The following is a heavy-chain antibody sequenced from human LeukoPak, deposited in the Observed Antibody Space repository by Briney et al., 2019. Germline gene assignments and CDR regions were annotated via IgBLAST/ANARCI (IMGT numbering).Heavy chain of an antibody. J-gene: IGHJ5*02. Sequence: KPSETLFLTCTVSGGSISSYYWSWIRQPPGKGLEWIGYIYYSGSTNYNPSLKSRVTISVDTSKNQFSLKLSSVTAADTAVYYCARAHVQWLVPRWFDPWGQGTLVTVSS. CDR3: ARAHVQWLVPRWFDP. CDR1: GGSISSYY. V-gene: IGHV4-59*01. D-gene: IGHD6-19*01. CDR2: IYYSGST.